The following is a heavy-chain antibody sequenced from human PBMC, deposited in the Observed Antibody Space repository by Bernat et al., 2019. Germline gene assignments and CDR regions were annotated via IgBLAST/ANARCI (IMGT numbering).Heavy chain of an antibody. CDR2: INHSGST. J-gene: IGHJ4*02. D-gene: IGHD3-22*01. CDR1: GGSFSGYY. Sequence: QVQLQQWGAGLLKPSETLSLTCAVYGGSFSGYYWSWIRQPPGKGLEWIGEINHSGSTNYNPSLKSRVTMSVDTSKRQFSLKLSSVTAADTAVYYCARIQNWLENSKGYCYWGKGTLVTVSS. V-gene: IGHV4-34*02. CDR3: ARIQNWLENSKGYCY.